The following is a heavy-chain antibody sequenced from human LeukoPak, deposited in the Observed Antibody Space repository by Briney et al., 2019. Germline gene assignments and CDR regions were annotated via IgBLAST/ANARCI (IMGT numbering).Heavy chain of an antibody. D-gene: IGHD6-13*01. CDR3: ARDFHVRQQGWYYYYYMDV. CDR1: GGSISSNSCY. V-gene: IGHV4-39*02. CDR2: IYYSGST. Sequence: SETLSLTCTVSGGSISSNSCYWVWIRQPPGKGLEGIGSIYYSGSTYYNPSLKRRVTISVDTSKNHFSLKLSSVTAADTAVYYCARDFHVRQQGWYYYYYMDVWGKGTTVTVSS. J-gene: IGHJ6*03.